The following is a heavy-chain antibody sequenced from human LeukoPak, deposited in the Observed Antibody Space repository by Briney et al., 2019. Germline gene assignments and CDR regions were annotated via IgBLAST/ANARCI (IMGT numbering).Heavy chain of an antibody. CDR2: INPSGGST. CDR1: GYTFTSYY. Sequence: ASVKVSCKASGYTFTSYYMHWVRQAPGQGLEWMGIINPSGGSTSYAQKFQGRVTMTRDMSTSTVYMELSSLRSEDTAVYYCARDRNTVGRLGAFDIWGQGTMVTVSS. J-gene: IGHJ3*02. CDR3: ARDRNTVGRLGAFDI. V-gene: IGHV1-46*01. D-gene: IGHD1-26*01.